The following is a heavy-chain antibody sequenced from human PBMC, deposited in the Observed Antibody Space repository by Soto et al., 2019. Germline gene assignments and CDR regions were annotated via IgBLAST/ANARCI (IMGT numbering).Heavy chain of an antibody. Sequence: SETLSLTCAVSGYSISSSNWWGWIRQPPGKGLEWIGYIYYSGTTYYNPSLKSRVTMSVDTSKNQFSLKLTSVTAVDTAVYYCARLLYGSGSWFDPWGQGTLVT. D-gene: IGHD3-10*01. J-gene: IGHJ5*02. CDR2: IYYSGTT. CDR1: GYSISSSNW. CDR3: ARLLYGSGSWFDP. V-gene: IGHV4-28*01.